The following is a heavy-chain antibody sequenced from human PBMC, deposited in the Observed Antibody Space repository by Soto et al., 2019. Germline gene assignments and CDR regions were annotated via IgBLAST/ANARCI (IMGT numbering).Heavy chain of an antibody. D-gene: IGHD6-13*01. CDR1: GGSISSYY. Sequence: QVQLQESGPGLVKPSETLSLTCTVSGGSISSYYWSWIRQPPGKGLEWIGYIYYTGLSNSNPSLNTRVTLSVDTYKTQFSLKLSSVTAADTAVYYCASHSSHWPFFDFWGQGTLVTVPS. CDR3: ASHSSHWPFFDF. V-gene: IGHV4-59*01. J-gene: IGHJ4*02. CDR2: IYYTGLS.